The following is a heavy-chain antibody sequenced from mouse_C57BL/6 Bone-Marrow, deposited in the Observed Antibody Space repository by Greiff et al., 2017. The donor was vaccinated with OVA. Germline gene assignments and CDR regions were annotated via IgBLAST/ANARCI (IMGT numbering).Heavy chain of an antibody. J-gene: IGHJ2*01. CDR1: GYTFTSYT. CDR2: INPSSGYT. D-gene: IGHD1-1*01. CDR3: ARWHYGSHGYFDY. V-gene: IGHV1-4*01. Sequence: QVQLQQSGAELARPGASVKMSCKASGYTFTSYTMHWVKQRPGQGLEWIGYINPSSGYTKYNQKFKDKATLTADKSSSTAYMQLSSLTSEDSADYYCARWHYGSHGYFDYWGQGTTLTVSS.